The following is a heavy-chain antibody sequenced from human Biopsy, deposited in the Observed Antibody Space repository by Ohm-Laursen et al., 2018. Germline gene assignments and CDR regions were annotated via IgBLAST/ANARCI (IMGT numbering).Heavy chain of an antibody. CDR2: ISRTGYT. CDR3: ARGSNEYGGLYFPH. V-gene: IGHV4-59*11. CDR1: GGSFTGHY. D-gene: IGHD4-23*01. J-gene: IGHJ1*01. Sequence: SETLSLTCTVSGGSFTGHYWTWIRQPPGKGLEWIGHISRTGYTSYKSSLKSRVTISLDPSRKHFSLRLTSLAAADTAVYYCARGSNEYGGLYFPHWGQGTLVTVSS.